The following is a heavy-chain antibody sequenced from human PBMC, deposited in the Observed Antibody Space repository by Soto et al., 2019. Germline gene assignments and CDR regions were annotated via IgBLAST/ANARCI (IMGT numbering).Heavy chain of an antibody. J-gene: IGHJ3*02. CDR1: GFTFSSYS. V-gene: IGHV3-21*01. D-gene: IGHD3-9*01. Sequence: GGSLKLSCAASGFTFSSYSMNWVRQAPGKGLEWVSSISSSSSYIYYADSVKGRFTISRDNAKNSLYLQMTSLRAEDTAVYYGARRRPRDWDQDAVDTWGQVPMVTVS. CDR3: ARRRPRDWDQDAVDT. CDR2: ISSSSSYI.